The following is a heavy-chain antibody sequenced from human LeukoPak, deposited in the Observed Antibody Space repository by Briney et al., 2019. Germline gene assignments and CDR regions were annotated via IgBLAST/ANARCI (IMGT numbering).Heavy chain of an antibody. CDR2: IYYSGST. D-gene: IGHD3-3*01. Sequence: PSETLSLTCTVSGGSISSGDYYWSWIRQPPGKGLEWIGYIYYSGSTNYNPSLKSRVTISVDTSKNQFSLKLSSVTAADAAVYYCASSQPTGVPPYYDFWSGYSLAFDYWGQGTTVTVSS. J-gene: IGHJ4*03. CDR3: ASSQPTGVPPYYDFWSGYSLAFDY. V-gene: IGHV4-61*08. CDR1: GGSISSGDYY.